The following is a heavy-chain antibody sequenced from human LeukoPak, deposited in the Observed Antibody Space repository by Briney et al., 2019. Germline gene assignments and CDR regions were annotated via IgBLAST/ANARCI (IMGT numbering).Heavy chain of an antibody. D-gene: IGHD6-6*01. J-gene: IGHJ4*02. CDR1: GDSISSSSYY. CDR2: IYYSGST. Sequence: NPSETLSLTCTVSGDSISSSSYYWGWIRQPPGKGLEWIGSIYYSGSTYYNPPLKSRVTISADTSKNQFSLKLSSVTAADTAVYYCARRGAARRDGPDYWGQGTLVTVSA. V-gene: IGHV4-39*01. CDR3: ARRGAARRDGPDY.